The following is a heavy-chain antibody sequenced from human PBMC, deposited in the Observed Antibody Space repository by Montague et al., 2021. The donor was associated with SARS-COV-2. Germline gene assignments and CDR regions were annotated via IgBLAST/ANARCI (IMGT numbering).Heavy chain of an antibody. CDR3: ARHLGDVFIVVVPSWFDP. CDR1: GGSISSSSYY. J-gene: IGHJ5*02. CDR2: IYYSGRT. Sequence: SETLSLTCTVSGGSISSSSYYWGWIRQPPGKGLEWIGNIYYSGRTYYNPSLQSRVTIYADTSKSQVSLKLRSVTAADTAVYYCARHLGDVFIVVVPSWFDPWGQGTLVTVSS. D-gene: IGHD2-2*01. V-gene: IGHV4-39*01.